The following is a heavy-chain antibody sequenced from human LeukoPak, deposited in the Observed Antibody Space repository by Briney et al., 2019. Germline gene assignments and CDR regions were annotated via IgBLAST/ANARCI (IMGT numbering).Heavy chain of an antibody. V-gene: IGHV3-30*02. CDR3: AKAEPYYDFWSGYPLDY. D-gene: IGHD3-3*01. Sequence: GGSLRLSCAASGFTFSSYGMHWVRQAPGKGLEWVAFIRYDGSNKYYADSVKGRFTISRDNSKNTLYLQMNSLRAEDTAVYYCAKAEPYYDFWSGYPLDYWGQGTPVTVSS. J-gene: IGHJ4*02. CDR2: IRYDGSNK. CDR1: GFTFSSYG.